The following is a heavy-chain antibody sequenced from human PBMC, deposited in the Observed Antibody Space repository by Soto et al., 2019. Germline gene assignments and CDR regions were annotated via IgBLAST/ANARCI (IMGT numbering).Heavy chain of an antibody. CDR2: ITGSSSYI. Sequence: GGSLRLSCAASGFTFSSYNMNWVRQAPGKGLEWVSSITGSSSYIYYADSVKGRFTISRDNAKNSLYLQMNSLRAEDTAVYYCARGLNSYCGGDCSAYYYGMDVWGQGTTVTVSS. CDR3: ARGLNSYCGGDCSAYYYGMDV. D-gene: IGHD2-21*02. J-gene: IGHJ6*02. CDR1: GFTFSSYN. V-gene: IGHV3-21*01.